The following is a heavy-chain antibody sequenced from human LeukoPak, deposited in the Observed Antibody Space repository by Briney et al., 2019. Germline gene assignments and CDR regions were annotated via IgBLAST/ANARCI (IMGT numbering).Heavy chain of an antibody. CDR1: GGSFSGYY. V-gene: IGHV4-34*01. Sequence: SETLSLTCAVYGGSFSGYYWSWIRQPPGKGLEWIGEINHSGSTNYNPSLKSRVTISVDTSKNQFSLKLSSVTAADTAVYYCARVNGGSYGFDYWGQGTLVTVSS. D-gene: IGHD1-26*01. CDR3: ARVNGGSYGFDY. CDR2: INHSGST. J-gene: IGHJ4*02.